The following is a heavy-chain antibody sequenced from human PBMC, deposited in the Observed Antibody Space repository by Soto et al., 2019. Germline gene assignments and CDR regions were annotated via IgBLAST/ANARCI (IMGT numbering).Heavy chain of an antibody. Sequence: EVQLVESGGGLVQPGGSLRLSCVDSGFTFSSYWMSWVRQAPVKGLEWEGNIKQDGSEENYVDSVKGRFTISRDNAKNSMYLQMNSLRAEDTAVYYCARIAASGRGWDVWGQGTTVVVSS. CDR2: IKQDGSEE. CDR3: ARIAASGRGWDV. CDR1: GFTFSSYW. D-gene: IGHD6-13*01. J-gene: IGHJ6*02. V-gene: IGHV3-7*01.